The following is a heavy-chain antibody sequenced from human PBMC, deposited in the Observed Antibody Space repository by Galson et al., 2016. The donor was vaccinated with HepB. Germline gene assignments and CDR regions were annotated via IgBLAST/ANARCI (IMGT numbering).Heavy chain of an antibody. D-gene: IGHD2/OR15-2a*01. CDR1: GGSFSSDGYC. J-gene: IGHJ3*02. CDR2: LYYSGYN. V-gene: IGHV4-31*03. Sequence: TLSLTCTVSGGSFSSDGYCWSWIRQHPGKGLEWICYLYYSGYNYYNPPLKSRVTIAVDASTDQFSLKLSSVTAADSAVYYCARVLTRYFGEIDIWGQGTMVTVSS. CDR3: ARVLTRYFGEIDI.